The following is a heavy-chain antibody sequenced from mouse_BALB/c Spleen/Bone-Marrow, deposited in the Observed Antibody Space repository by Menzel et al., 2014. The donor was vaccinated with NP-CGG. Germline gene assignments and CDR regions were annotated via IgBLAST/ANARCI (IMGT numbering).Heavy chain of an antibody. CDR2: ISSGGSYT. V-gene: IGHV5-6-4*01. J-gene: IGHJ2*01. CDR1: GFTFSSYT. D-gene: IGHD2-3*01. Sequence: EVNVVESGGGLVKPGGSLKLSCAASGFTFSSYTMSWVRQTPEKRLEWVATISSGGSYTYYPDSVKGRFTISRDNAKNTLYLQMSSLKSEDTAMYYCTRRGDYDGYFDYWGQGTTLTVSS. CDR3: TRRGDYDGYFDY.